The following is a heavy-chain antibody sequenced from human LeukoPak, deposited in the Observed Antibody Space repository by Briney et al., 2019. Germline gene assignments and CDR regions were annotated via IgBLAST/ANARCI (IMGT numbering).Heavy chain of an antibody. CDR2: IIPIFGTA. D-gene: IGHD6-13*01. Sequence: SVKVSCKASGGIFSSYAISWVRQAPGQGLEWMGRIIPIFGTANYAQKFQGRVTITTDESTSTAYMELSSLRSEDTAVYYCARSIAAAGTIDYWGQGTLVTVSS. J-gene: IGHJ4*02. CDR3: ARSIAAAGTIDY. CDR1: GGIFSSYA. V-gene: IGHV1-69*05.